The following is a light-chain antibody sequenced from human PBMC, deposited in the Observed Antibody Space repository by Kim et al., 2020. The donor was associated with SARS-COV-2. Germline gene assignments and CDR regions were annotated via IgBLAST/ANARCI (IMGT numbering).Light chain of an antibody. J-gene: IGKJ4*01. CDR1: QSVSNR. CDR2: GAS. V-gene: IGKV3-15*01. CDR3: QQYHNWPPLT. Sequence: SPGERLTLSCRASQSVSNRLAWYQQRPGQAPRLLIYGASTRVTGTPARFSGSGSGTEFTLTISSLQSEDFAVYYCQQYHNWPPLTFGGGTKVDIK.